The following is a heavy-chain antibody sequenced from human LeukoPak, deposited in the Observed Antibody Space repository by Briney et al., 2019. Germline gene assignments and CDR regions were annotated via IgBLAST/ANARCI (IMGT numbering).Heavy chain of an antibody. CDR3: AKELEYFQH. CDR1: GFTFDDYA. J-gene: IGHJ1*01. V-gene: IGHV3-43*02. Sequence: GGSLRLSCAASGFTFDDYAMHWVRQVPGKGLEWVSLISGDGGSAYYADSVKGRFPISRDNRKTSMYLQMNSLRTEDTALYYCAKELEYFQHWGQGTLVTVSS. CDR2: ISGDGGSA.